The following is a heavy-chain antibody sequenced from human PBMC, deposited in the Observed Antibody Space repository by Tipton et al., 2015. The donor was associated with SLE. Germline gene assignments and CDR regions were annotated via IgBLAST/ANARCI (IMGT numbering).Heavy chain of an antibody. V-gene: IGHV3-30*02. D-gene: IGHD2-21*01. J-gene: IGHJ4*02. CDR2: IRYDGSNK. Sequence: SLRLSCAASGFTFSSYGMHWVRQAPGKGLEWVAFIRYDGSNKYYADSVKGRFTISRDNSKSTLYLQMNSLRAEDTAVYYCAKGGGGVVIATSRYWGQGTLVTVSS. CDR3: AKGGGGVVIATSRY. CDR1: GFTFSSYG.